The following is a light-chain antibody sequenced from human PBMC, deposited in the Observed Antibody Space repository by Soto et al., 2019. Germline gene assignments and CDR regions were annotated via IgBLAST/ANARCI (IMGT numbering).Light chain of an antibody. Sequence: EIVLTQSPGSLSLSPGQRATLSCRASQSVDTTFFAWYQKKPGQAPRLLIYGASKRANGIPDRFSGSGTRTDCNVIISIMETEDFEVYYSHHYMSSVTFGQGTKVEIK. J-gene: IGKJ1*01. CDR2: GAS. CDR3: HHYMSSVT. CDR1: QSVDTTF. V-gene: IGKV3-20*01.